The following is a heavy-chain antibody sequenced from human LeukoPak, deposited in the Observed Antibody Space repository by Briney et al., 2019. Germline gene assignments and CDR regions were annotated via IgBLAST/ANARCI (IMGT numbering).Heavy chain of an antibody. J-gene: IGHJ3*02. D-gene: IGHD2-2*02. Sequence: GESLKISCKGSGYSFTNYWIGWVRQMPGKGLEWLGIIHPGDSDTRYSPSFQGHVTMSADKSISTAYLQWSSLKASDTAMYYCARGKGYCSSTSCYTNDAFDIWGQGTMVTVSS. CDR2: IHPGDSDT. CDR3: ARGKGYCSSTSCYTNDAFDI. CDR1: GYSFTNYW. V-gene: IGHV5-51*01.